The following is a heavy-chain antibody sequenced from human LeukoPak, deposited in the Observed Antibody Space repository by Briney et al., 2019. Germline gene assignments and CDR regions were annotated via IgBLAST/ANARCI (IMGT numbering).Heavy chain of an antibody. D-gene: IGHD3-3*02. J-gene: IGHJ4*02. Sequence: PSETLSLTCAVYGGSFSGYYWSWIRQPPGKGLEWIGEINHSGSTNYNPSLKSRVTMSVDTSKNQFSLKLSSVTAADTAVYYCARDSVGMMRDGISDWGQGTLVTVSS. CDR1: GGSFSGYY. V-gene: IGHV4-34*01. CDR2: INHSGST. CDR3: ARDSVGMMRDGISD.